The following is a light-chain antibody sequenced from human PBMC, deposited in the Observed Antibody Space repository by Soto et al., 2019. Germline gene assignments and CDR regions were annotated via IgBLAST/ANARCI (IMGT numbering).Light chain of an antibody. J-gene: IGLJ2*01. V-gene: IGLV7-46*01. CDR2: DTD. Sequence: QTVVTQEPSLTVSPGGTVTLTCGSCTGTVTSGHYPSWFQQKPGQAPRTLIYDTDNRHSWTPARFSASLLGGKAALALSGAQAEDEAEYYCLLSLSGVRVFGGGPKLTIL. CDR3: LLSLSGVRV. CDR1: TGTVTSGHY.